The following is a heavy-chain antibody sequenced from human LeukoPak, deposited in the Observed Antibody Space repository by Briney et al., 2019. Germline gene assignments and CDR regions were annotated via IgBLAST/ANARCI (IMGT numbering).Heavy chain of an antibody. CDR1: GYSISSDYY. V-gene: IGHV4-38-2*02. J-gene: IGHJ4*02. Sequence: PSETLSLTCTVSGYSISSDYYWAWIRQPPGKGLEWIGSIYYSGSTYYNPSLKSRVTISVDTSKNQFSLKLSSVTAADTAVYYCAREHRCGGDCGFDYWGQGTLVTVSS. D-gene: IGHD2-21*02. CDR3: AREHRCGGDCGFDY. CDR2: IYYSGST.